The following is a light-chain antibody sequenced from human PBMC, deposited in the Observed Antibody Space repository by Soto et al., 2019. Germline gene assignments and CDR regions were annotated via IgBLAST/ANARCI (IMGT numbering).Light chain of an antibody. Sequence: QSALTQPASVSGSPGQSITISCTGTSSDVGGYNYVSWYQQHPGKAPKVMIYEVSNRPSGASNRFSGSKSGNTASLTISGLQAEDEADYYCCSYTNSNTLVFGTGTKVTVL. CDR1: SSDVGGYNY. CDR3: CSYTNSNTLV. V-gene: IGLV2-14*01. J-gene: IGLJ1*01. CDR2: EVS.